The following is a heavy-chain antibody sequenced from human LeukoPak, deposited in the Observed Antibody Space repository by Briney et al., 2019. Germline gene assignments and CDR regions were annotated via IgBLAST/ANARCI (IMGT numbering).Heavy chain of an antibody. CDR2: INPKSGGP. D-gene: IGHD4-17*01. CDR1: GYTFTRYY. V-gene: IGHV1-2*02. J-gene: IGHJ4*02. Sequence: SVKVSCKAYGYTFTRYYMLWVRQAPGPGLERIVCINPKSGGPCYAQKFVVRVTMTRVRSIAQPYIELGRQRPDALAVCYLACGVNDYGDLYFDYWGQGGLVTVSS. CDR3: ACGVNDYGDLYFDY.